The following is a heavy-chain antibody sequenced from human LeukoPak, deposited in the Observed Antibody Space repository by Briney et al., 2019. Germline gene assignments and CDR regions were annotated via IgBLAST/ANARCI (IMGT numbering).Heavy chain of an antibody. CDR3: AKTAYDYDHTGQSDY. V-gene: IGHV3-30-3*02. D-gene: IGHD3-22*01. CDR1: GFTFSSYA. CDR2: ISYDGSNK. Sequence: PEGSLRLSCAASGFTFSSYAMPWVRQAPGKGLEWVAVISYDGSNKYYADSVKGRFTISRDNSKNTLDLQMNSLRAGDTAVYYCAKTAYDYDHTGQSDYWGQGTLVTVSS. J-gene: IGHJ4*02.